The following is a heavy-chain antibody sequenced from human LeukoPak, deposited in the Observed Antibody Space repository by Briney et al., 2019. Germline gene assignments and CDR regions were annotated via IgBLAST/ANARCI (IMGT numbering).Heavy chain of an antibody. CDR2: ISSSSSTI. J-gene: IGHJ4*02. D-gene: IGHD5-18*01. Sequence: GGSLRLSCAASGFTFSSYSTNWVRQAPGKGLEWVSYISSSSSTIYYADSVKGRFTISRDNAKNSLYLQMNSLRAEDTAVYYCARDGDTAMVYWGQGTLVTVSS. CDR1: GFTFSSYS. CDR3: ARDGDTAMVY. V-gene: IGHV3-48*04.